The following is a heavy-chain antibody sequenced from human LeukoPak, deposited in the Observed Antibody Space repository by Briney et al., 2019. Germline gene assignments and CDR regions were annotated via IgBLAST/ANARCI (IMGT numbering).Heavy chain of an antibody. CDR2: INWNGGST. CDR1: GFTFDDYG. V-gene: IGHV3-20*01. CDR3: ARDREAAAGTYWFDP. D-gene: IGHD6-13*01. J-gene: IGHJ5*02. Sequence: GGSLRLSCAASGFTFDDYGMSWVRQAPGKGLEWVSGINWNGGSTGYADSVKGRFTISRDNAKNSLYLQMNSLRAEDMALYHCARDREAAAGTYWFDPWGQGTLVTVSS.